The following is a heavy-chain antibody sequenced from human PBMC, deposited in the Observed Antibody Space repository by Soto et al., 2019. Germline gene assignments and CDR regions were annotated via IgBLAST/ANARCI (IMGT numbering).Heavy chain of an antibody. CDR2: ITGTSAFT. CDR1: GFIFSDFQ. D-gene: IGHD3-16*01. J-gene: IGHJ4*02. V-gene: IGHV3-21*02. Sequence: VQLVQSGGGPVKPGGSLRLSCAASGFIFSDFQLNWVRQAPGRGLEWLSSITGTSAFTHYAGSIEGRFTISRDNPNNLLFLQMDNLRPGDTAVYYCARDNLAFQGAFDLWGQGTLVTVSS. CDR3: ARDNLAFQGAFDL.